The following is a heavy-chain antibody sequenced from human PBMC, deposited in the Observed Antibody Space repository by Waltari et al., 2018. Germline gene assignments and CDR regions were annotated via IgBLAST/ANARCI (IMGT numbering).Heavy chain of an antibody. CDR3: ARGRVPYYYYYYMDV. D-gene: IGHD3-10*01. CDR1: GGSFSGYY. J-gene: IGHJ6*03. V-gene: IGHV4-34*01. CDR2: INHSGST. Sequence: QVQLQQWGAGLLKPSETLSLTCAVYGGSFSGYYWSWIRQPPGKGLEWIGEINHSGSTNYNPSLKSRVTISVDTSKNQFSLKLSSVTAADTAVYYGARGRVPYYYYYYMDVWGKGTTVTISS.